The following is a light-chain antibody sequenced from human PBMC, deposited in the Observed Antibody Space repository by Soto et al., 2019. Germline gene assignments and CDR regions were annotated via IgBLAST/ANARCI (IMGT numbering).Light chain of an antibody. Sequence: QSALTQPASVSGSPGQSITISCTGTSSDVGGYNYVSWYQQHPGKAPKLMIYEVSNRPSWVSNRFSGSKSGNTSSLTISGLQAEDEADYYCSSYPVFGGGTKLTVL. CDR2: EVS. CDR3: SSYPV. J-gene: IGLJ2*01. V-gene: IGLV2-14*01. CDR1: SSDVGGYNY.